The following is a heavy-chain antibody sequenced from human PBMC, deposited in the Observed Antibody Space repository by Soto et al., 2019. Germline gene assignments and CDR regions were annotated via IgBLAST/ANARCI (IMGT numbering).Heavy chain of an antibody. CDR3: ARWSMLSSPLYYYYYMDV. CDR1: VYTFTSYG. D-gene: IGHD2-8*01. V-gene: IGHV1-18*01. J-gene: IGHJ6*03. Sequence: ASVKVSCKASVYTFTSYGISCVRQSPGQGLEWMGWISAYNGNTNYAQTLQGRVTMTTDTSTSTAYMERRSLRSDDTAVYYFARWSMLSSPLYYYYYMDVWGKGTTVTVSS. CDR2: ISAYNGNT.